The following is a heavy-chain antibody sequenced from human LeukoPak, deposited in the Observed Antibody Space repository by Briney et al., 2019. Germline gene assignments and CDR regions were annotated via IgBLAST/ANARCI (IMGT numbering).Heavy chain of an antibody. D-gene: IGHD3-22*01. V-gene: IGHV3-11*01. J-gene: IGHJ4*02. CDR3: ARVTYYYDSSGPTEDY. CDR1: GFTFSDYY. Sequence: GGSLRLSCAASGFTFSDYYMSWIRQAPGKGLEWVSYISSSGSTIYYADSVKGRFTISRDNAKNSLYLQMNSLRAEDTAVYYCARVTYYYDSSGPTEDYWGQGTLVTVSS. CDR2: ISSSGSTI.